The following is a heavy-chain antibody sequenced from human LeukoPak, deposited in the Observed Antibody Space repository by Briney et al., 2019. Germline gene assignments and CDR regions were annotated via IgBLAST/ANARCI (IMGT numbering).Heavy chain of an antibody. CDR3: AKEATYYDFWGGYFLSGAFDY. V-gene: IGHV3-30*18. Sequence: PGGSLRLSCAASGFTFSSYGMHWVRQAPGKGLEWVAVISYDGSNKYYADSVKGRFTISRDNSKNTLYLQMNSLRAEDTAVYYCAKEATYYDFWGGYFLSGAFDYWGQGTLVTVSS. J-gene: IGHJ4*02. D-gene: IGHD3-3*01. CDR2: ISYDGSNK. CDR1: GFTFSSYG.